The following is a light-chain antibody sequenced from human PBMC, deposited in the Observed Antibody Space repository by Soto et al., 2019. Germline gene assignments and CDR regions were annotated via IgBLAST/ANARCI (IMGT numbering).Light chain of an antibody. CDR3: QSADSSGTYVL. V-gene: IGLV3-25*03. J-gene: IGLJ2*01. CDR2: KDS. Sequence: SYELTQPPSVSVSPGQTARITCSGDALPKQYAYWYQQKPGQAPMLVIYKDSERPSGIPERFSGSSSGTTVTLTISGVQAEDEADYYCQSADSSGTYVLFGGETNLTVL. CDR1: ALPKQY.